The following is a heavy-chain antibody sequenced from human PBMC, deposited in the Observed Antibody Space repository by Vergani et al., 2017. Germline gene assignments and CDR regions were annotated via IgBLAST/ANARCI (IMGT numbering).Heavy chain of an antibody. J-gene: IGHJ4*02. CDR3: TRHVPCGDGACLHFDH. CDR2: INPIDSKI. D-gene: IGHD2-21*01. V-gene: IGHV5-51*01. CDR1: ESSFISNE. Sequence: EVMLVQSGAEVTKPGESLKISCKYSESSFISNEIAWVRQMSGKGLQWMGSINPIDSKIAYSPSFQGQAIMSLDKSITTAYLQWRSLKASDTAIYYCTRHVPCGDGACLHFDHWGQGTQVTVSS.